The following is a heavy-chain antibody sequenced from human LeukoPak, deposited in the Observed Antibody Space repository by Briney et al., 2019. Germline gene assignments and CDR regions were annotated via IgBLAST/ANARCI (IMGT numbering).Heavy chain of an antibody. J-gene: IGHJ4*02. CDR3: ARYNWNSAPFDY. V-gene: IGHV3-74*01. Sequence: PGGSLRLSCAASGFTFSSYWMYWVRQAPGKGLVWVSRINSDESSTSYADSVKGRFTISRDNAKNTLYLQMNSLRAEDTAVYYCARYNWNSAPFDYWGQGTLVTVSS. CDR1: GFTFSSYW. D-gene: IGHD1-7*01. CDR2: INSDESST.